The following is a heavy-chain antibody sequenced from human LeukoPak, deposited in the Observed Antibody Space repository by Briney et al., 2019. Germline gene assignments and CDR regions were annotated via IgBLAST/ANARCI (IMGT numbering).Heavy chain of an antibody. D-gene: IGHD3-22*01. CDR1: GYRFSAYW. J-gene: IGHJ3*01. CDR3: ARPNITSYYDSRGYDALDV. V-gene: IGHV5-51*01. Sequence: GESLKISCKGFGYRFSAYWIAWVRQMPGKGLEWMGIIYPDDSDTRYSPSFQGQVTISADKSVSTAYLQWSSLKASDTAMYYCARPNITSYYDSRGYDALDVWGQGTMVTVSS. CDR2: IYPDDSDT.